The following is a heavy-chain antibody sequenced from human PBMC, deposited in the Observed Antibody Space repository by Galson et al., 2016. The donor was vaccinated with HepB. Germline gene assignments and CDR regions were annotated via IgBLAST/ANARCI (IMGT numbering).Heavy chain of an antibody. V-gene: IGHV4-39*02. Sequence: SETLSLTCTVSGGSISDSASYWGWIRQPPGKGLEWIGNIHYSGKTRLQPALKSRVTISVDTSKNQLSLKVSSVTAADTAVYSCARDKYSSSWYRVYGMDVWGQGTTVTVSS. D-gene: IGHD6-13*01. CDR3: ARDKYSSSWYRVYGMDV. CDR2: IHYSGKT. CDR1: GGSISDSASY. J-gene: IGHJ6*02.